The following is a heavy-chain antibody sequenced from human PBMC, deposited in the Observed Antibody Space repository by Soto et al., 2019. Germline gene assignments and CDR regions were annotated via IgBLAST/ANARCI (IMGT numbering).Heavy chain of an antibody. V-gene: IGHV1-18*04. CDR2: ISARNGDT. CDR1: GYTFSSYG. Sequence: QVQLVQSGTEVKEPGASVKVSCKASGYTFSSYGISWVRQAPGQGLEWMGWISARNGDTNYAQKFQGRVTMTTDTFTKIAFLELGMLRSDATAMYFWGREFYHSSGGNPSANGMGVLGQGTTVTVSS. D-gene: IGHD3-10*01. CDR3: GREFYHSSGGNPSANGMGV. J-gene: IGHJ6*02.